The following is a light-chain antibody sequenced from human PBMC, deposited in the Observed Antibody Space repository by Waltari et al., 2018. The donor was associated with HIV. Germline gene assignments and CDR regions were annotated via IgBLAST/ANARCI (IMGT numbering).Light chain of an antibody. V-gene: IGLV1-47*01. J-gene: IGLJ1*01. Sequence: QSVLTQPPSASGTTGQRVTISCSGSSSNIGSNYVYWYQQRPGPAPKLLIYRNNQLTSGVPDLFSGSTSGTSASLAISGRRSEDEADYYCATWDDSHYVFGTGTKVTVL. CDR3: ATWDDSHYV. CDR2: RNN. CDR1: SSNIGSNY.